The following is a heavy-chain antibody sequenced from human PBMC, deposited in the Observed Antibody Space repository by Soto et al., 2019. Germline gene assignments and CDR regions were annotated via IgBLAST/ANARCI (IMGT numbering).Heavy chain of an antibody. V-gene: IGHV2-70*01. Sequence: SGPTLVNPTQTLTLTCTFSGFSLSTSGMCVSWIRQPPGKALEWLALIDWDDDKYYSTSLKTRLTISKDTSKNQVVLTMTNMDPVDTATYYCAQARLGGVTNWFDPWGQGTLVTVSS. CDR1: GFSLSTSGMC. CDR2: IDWDDDK. CDR3: AQARLGGVTNWFDP. D-gene: IGHD3-16*01. J-gene: IGHJ5*02.